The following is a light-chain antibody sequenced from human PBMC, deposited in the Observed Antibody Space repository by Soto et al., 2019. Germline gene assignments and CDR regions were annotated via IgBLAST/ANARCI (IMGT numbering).Light chain of an antibody. J-gene: IGKJ3*01. CDR3: HQRSNWPFT. Sequence: EVVLSQSPATLSLSPADRATLSCRANQSVTSYLAWYQQKPGQAPRLLIYDASTRATGIPARFSGSGSGTDFTLTISSLDPEDFAVYYCHQRSNWPFTFGPGNKVDIK. CDR1: QSVTSY. V-gene: IGKV3-11*01. CDR2: DAS.